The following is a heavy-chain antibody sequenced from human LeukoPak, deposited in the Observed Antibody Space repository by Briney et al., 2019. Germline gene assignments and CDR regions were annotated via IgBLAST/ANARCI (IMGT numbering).Heavy chain of an antibody. V-gene: IGHV3-23*01. CDR1: GFTFSSYA. Sequence: GGSLRLSCVASGFTFSSYAMGWVRQAPGKRPEWVSSLTDSGGTTYYVDSVKGRFTISRGNSKNTLYLHMNSLRAEDTAMYYCAKKRDAFDIWGQGTVVAVSS. D-gene: IGHD5-24*01. CDR2: LTDSGGTT. J-gene: IGHJ3*02. CDR3: AKKRDAFDI.